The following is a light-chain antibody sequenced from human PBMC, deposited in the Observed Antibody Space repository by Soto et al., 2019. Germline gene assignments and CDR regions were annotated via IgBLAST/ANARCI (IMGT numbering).Light chain of an antibody. J-gene: IGKJ1*01. V-gene: IGKV3-11*01. CDR2: DAS. CDR1: QSVSSY. CDR3: QQRSKWPPT. Sequence: EVVLTQSPATLSLSPGERATLSCRASQSVSSYLAWYQRKPGQAPRLLIYDASNRATGIPARFSASASGTDFTLTISSLEPEDFAVYYCQQRSKWPPTFGQGTKVETK.